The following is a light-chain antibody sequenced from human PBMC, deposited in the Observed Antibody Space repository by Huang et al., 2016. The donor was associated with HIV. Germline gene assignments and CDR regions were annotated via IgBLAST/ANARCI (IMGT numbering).Light chain of an antibody. Sequence: EVEMTQSPATLTVSPGERATLSCRASQSVSTNLAWYQQRPGQAPRLLIHGTSTMASGVSARFSGSGSGTEFTLTISSLQSEAYAVYYCQQYNNWPPLTFGGGTKVEMK. CDR3: QQYNNWPPLT. CDR1: QSVSTN. CDR2: GTS. J-gene: IGKJ4*01. V-gene: IGKV3-15*01.